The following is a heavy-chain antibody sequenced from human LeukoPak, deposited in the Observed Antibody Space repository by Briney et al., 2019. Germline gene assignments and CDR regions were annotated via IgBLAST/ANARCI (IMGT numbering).Heavy chain of an antibody. V-gene: IGHV3-23*01. CDR1: GFTFSTYA. Sequence: GGSLRLSCAASGFTFSTYAMSWVRQAPGKGLEWVSSISGSGFTTYYADSVKGRFTISRDNSKNTLWLQMNSLRAEDTAIYSCAKGDRGGLHAFDIWGQGTMVTVSS. CDR2: ISGSGFTT. D-gene: IGHD3-10*01. J-gene: IGHJ3*02. CDR3: AKGDRGGLHAFDI.